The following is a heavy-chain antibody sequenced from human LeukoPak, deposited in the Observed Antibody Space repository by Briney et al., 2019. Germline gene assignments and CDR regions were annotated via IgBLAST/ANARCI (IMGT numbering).Heavy chain of an antibody. D-gene: IGHD3-10*01. V-gene: IGHV4-34*01. Sequence: KPSETLSLTCAVYGGSFSGYYWSWIRQPPGKGLEWIGEINHSGSTNYNPSLKSRVTISVDTSKNQFSLKLSSVTAADTAVYYCARAPLLWFGELLRNYYYYGMDVWGQGTTVTVSS. J-gene: IGHJ6*02. CDR3: ARAPLLWFGELLRNYYYYGMDV. CDR1: GGSFSGYY. CDR2: INHSGST.